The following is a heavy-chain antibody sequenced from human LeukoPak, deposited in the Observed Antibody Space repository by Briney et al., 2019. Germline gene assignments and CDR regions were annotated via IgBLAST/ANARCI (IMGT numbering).Heavy chain of an antibody. CDR2: IIPIFGTA. CDR1: GYTFTGYY. D-gene: IGHD2-2*01. CDR3: AREEYCSSTSCYVDY. V-gene: IGHV1-69*13. Sequence: SVKVSCKASGYTFTGYYMHWVRQAPGQGLGWMGGIIPIFGTANYAQKFQGRVTITADESTSTAYMELSSLRSEDTAVYYCAREEYCSSTSCYVDYWGQGTLVTVSS. J-gene: IGHJ4*02.